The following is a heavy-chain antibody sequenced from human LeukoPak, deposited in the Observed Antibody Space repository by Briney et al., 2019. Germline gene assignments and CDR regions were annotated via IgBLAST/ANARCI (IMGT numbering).Heavy chain of an antibody. CDR3: AKDSGYDYYCDY. V-gene: IGHV3-9*01. J-gene: IGHJ4*02. CDR1: GFTFDDYA. CDR2: ISWNSGSI. Sequence: GGSLRLSCAASGFTFDDYAMHWVRQAPGKGLEWVSGISWNSGSIGYADSVKGRFTISRDNAKNSLYLQMNSLRAEDTALYYCAKDSGYDYYCDYWGQGTLVTVSS. D-gene: IGHD5-12*01.